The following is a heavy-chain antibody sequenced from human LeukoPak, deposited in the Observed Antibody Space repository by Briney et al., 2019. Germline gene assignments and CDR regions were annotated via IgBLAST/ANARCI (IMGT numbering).Heavy chain of an antibody. CDR3: ARSSYGYQFDA. CDR2: IKQDGSEK. V-gene: IGHV3-7*01. CDR1: GFTFSSYW. Sequence: GGSLRLSCAASGFTFSSYWMSWVRQAPGKGLEWVANIKQDGSEKYYVDSVKGRFTISRDNAKNSLYLQMNSLRVEDTAVYYCARSSYGYQFDAWGQGTLVTVSS. J-gene: IGHJ4*02. D-gene: IGHD5-18*01.